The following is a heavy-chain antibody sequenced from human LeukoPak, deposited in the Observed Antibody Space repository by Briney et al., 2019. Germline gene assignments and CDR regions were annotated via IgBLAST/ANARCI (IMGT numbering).Heavy chain of an antibody. CDR1: GFTFSSYS. Sequence: PGGSLRLSCAASGFTFSSYSMNWVRQAPGKGLGWVSSISSSSSYIYYADSVKGRFTISRDNAKNSLYLQMNSLRAEDTAVYYCAKGPPYSSGWFFDYWGQGTLVTVSS. V-gene: IGHV3-21*01. CDR2: ISSSSSYI. CDR3: AKGPPYSSGWFFDY. D-gene: IGHD6-19*01. J-gene: IGHJ4*02.